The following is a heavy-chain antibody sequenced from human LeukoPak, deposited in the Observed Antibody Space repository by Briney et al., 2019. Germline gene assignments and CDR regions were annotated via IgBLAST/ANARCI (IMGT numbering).Heavy chain of an antibody. D-gene: IGHD6-19*01. CDR1: GFTFSSYW. J-gene: IGHJ5*02. CDR2: IKQDGSEK. V-gene: IGHV3-7*01. Sequence: QSGGSLRLSCAASGFTFSSYWMSWVRQAPGKGLEWVANIKQDGSEKYYVDSVKGRFTISRDNAKNSLYLQMNSLRAEDTAVYYCARDQVAVAGTLPDWFDPWGQGTLVTVSS. CDR3: ARDQVAVAGTLPDWFDP.